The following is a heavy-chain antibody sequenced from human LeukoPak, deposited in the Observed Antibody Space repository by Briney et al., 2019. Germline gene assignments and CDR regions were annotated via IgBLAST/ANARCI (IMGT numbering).Heavy chain of an antibody. CDR1: GGSISSSSYY. D-gene: IGHD5-12*01. Sequence: DPSETLSLTCTVSGGSISSSSYYWGWIRQPPGKGLEWIGRIYPRGSTLYNPSPKSRVTLSVDTSKNQFSLRLTSVTAADTAVYYCARVYGGYDFNYYYYYMDVWGKGTTVTISS. CDR2: IYPRGST. J-gene: IGHJ6*03. CDR3: ARVYGGYDFNYYYYYMDV. V-gene: IGHV4-39*07.